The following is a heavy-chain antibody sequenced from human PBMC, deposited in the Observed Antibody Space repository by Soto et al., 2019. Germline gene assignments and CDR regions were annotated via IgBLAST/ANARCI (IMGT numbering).Heavy chain of an antibody. CDR3: ARPPGYISDWYYFDL. CDR1: ENTFIGYY. Sequence: ASVKVSCKASENTFIGYYLHWVRQAPGQGFEWMGRISPKSGGTNYAQKFEGRVTMTWDTSLNAAYMELSSLISDDTAVYYCARPPGYISDWYYFDLWGQGTLVTVSS. CDR2: ISPKSGGT. J-gene: IGHJ4*02. D-gene: IGHD3-9*01. V-gene: IGHV1-2*02.